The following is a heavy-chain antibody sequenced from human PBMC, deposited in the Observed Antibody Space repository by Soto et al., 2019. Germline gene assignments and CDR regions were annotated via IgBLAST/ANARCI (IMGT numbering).Heavy chain of an antibody. J-gene: IGHJ4*02. CDR1: GGSFSGYY. D-gene: IGHD3-22*01. Sequence: SETLSLTCAVYGGSFSGYYWSWIRQPPGKGLEWIGEINHSGSTNYNPSLKSRVTISVDTSKNQFSLKLSSVTAADTAVYYCARARYYYDSSGYYSRSYYFDYWGQGTLVTVSS. CDR3: ARARYYYDSSGYYSRSYYFDY. V-gene: IGHV4-34*01. CDR2: INHSGST.